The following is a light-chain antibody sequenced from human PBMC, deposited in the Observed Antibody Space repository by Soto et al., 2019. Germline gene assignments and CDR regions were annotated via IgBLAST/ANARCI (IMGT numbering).Light chain of an antibody. CDR2: DAS. CDR1: QSISSW. V-gene: IGKV1-5*01. CDR3: QQYNSQPA. J-gene: IGKJ1*01. Sequence: DIQMTQSPSTLSASVGDRVTITCRASQSISSWLAWYQQKPGQAPKLLIYDASSLESGVPSTFSGSGSGTEFTLTISSLPPDDFADDDYQQYNSQPAVGQGTKVEIK.